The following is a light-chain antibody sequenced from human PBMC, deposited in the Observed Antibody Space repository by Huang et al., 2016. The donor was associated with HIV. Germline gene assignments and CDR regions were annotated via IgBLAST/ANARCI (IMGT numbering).Light chain of an antibody. Sequence: DIQMTQSPFSVSASVGDRITITCRASQTITNWLAWYQQKQGKDPKLLIYPASSLQRGVPSRFSGSGSGTDFTLTLSSLQPGDSATYYCQQTTSFPFTFGPGTKVDVK. CDR2: PAS. J-gene: IGKJ3*01. V-gene: IGKV1-12*01. CDR1: QTITNW. CDR3: QQTTSFPFT.